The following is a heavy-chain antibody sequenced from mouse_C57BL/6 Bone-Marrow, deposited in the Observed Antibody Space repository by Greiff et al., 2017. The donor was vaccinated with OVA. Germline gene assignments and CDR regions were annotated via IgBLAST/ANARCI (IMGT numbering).Heavy chain of an antibody. CDR1: GYTFTSYW. J-gene: IGHJ4*01. CDR3: ARSSSCYAMDY. V-gene: IGHV1-55*01. D-gene: IGHD3-2*02. Sequence: QVQLQQPGAELVKPGASVKMSCKASGYTFTSYWINWVKQRPGQGLEWIGDIYPGSGSTNNNEKFKSQATLNVDTSSSTAYMQLSSLTSEDSAVYYCARSSSCYAMDYWGQGTSVTVSS. CDR2: IYPGSGST.